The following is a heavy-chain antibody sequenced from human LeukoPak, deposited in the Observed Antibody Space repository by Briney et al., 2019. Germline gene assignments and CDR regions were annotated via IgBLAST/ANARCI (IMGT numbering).Heavy chain of an antibody. CDR3: AKDLFGSGSCFDY. CDR1: GFTLSSSA. Sequence: TGGSLRLSCAASGFTLSSSAMNWVRQAPGKGLEWVSTISRGSGSTSYSDSVKGRFTISRDNSKNTLYLQMNSLRAEDTAVYYCAKDLFGSGSCFDYWGQGTLVTVSS. D-gene: IGHD3-3*01. CDR2: ISRGSGST. J-gene: IGHJ4*02. V-gene: IGHV3-23*01.